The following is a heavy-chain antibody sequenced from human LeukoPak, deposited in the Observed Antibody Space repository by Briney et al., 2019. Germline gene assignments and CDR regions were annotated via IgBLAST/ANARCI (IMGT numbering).Heavy chain of an antibody. V-gene: IGHV4-59*01. CDR1: GGSISSYY. Sequence: SETLYLTCNVSGGSISSYYWSWIRQPPGKGLEWMGYIYYSGSTNYNPSLKSRVTISVDTSKNQFSLKLSSVTAADTAVYYCARVGTYYDFWSGIREYYFDYWGQGTLVTVSS. CDR3: ARVGTYYDFWSGIREYYFDY. D-gene: IGHD3-3*01. J-gene: IGHJ4*02. CDR2: IYYSGST.